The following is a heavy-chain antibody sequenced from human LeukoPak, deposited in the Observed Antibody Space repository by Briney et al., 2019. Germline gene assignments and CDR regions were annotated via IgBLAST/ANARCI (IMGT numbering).Heavy chain of an antibody. CDR2: INPNSGGP. CDR3: ARGDTLKRPYYLDH. V-gene: IGHV1-2*02. CDR1: GYTFTDYY. J-gene: IGHJ4*02. Sequence: ASVKVSCKASGYTFTDYYMHWVRQAPGQGLEWVGWINPNSGGPKHALKFQGRVTLTRDTSVTTTYMELSSLRSDDTAVYYCARGDTLKRPYYLDHWGQGALVTVSS. D-gene: IGHD5-18*01.